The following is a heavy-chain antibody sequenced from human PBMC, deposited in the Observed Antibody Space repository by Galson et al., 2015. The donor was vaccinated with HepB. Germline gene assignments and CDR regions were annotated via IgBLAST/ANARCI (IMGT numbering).Heavy chain of an antibody. V-gene: IGHV3-11*03. Sequence: SLRLSCAASGFTFSDYYMSWIRQAPGKGLEWVSYISSSSSYTNYADSVKGRFTISRDNAKNSLYLQMNSLRAEDTAVYYCASLDSSGWHSRWYFDLWGRGTLVTVSS. CDR3: ASLDSSGWHSRWYFDL. CDR1: GFTFSDYY. CDR2: ISSSSSYT. D-gene: IGHD6-19*01. J-gene: IGHJ2*01.